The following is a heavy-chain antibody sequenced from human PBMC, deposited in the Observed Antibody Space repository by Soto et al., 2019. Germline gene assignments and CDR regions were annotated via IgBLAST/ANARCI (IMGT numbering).Heavy chain of an antibody. CDR2: ISYDGSNK. V-gene: IGHV3-30*18. CDR1: GFTFSSYG. Sequence: QVQLVESGGGVVQPGRSLRLSCAASGFTFSSYGMHWVRQAPGKGLEWVAVISYDGSNKYYADSVKGRFTISRDNSKNTLYLQMNSLRAEDTAVYYCAKDYEQLVYYYYYMDVWGKGTTVTVSS. D-gene: IGHD6-6*01. J-gene: IGHJ6*03. CDR3: AKDYEQLVYYYYYMDV.